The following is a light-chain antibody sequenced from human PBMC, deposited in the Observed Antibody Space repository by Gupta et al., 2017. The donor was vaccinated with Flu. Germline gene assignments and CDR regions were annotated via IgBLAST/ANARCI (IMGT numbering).Light chain of an antibody. CDR2: KAS. Sequence: DFQMTQSPSTLSASVGDRVTITCRASQNIDDWLAWYQQKPGKDPQLLIYKASKLEGAVPSRFGGSGFGTEFTLTISSLQPDDSAIYYCQNYNYHFGGGTKVEIK. CDR3: QNYNYH. CDR1: QNIDDW. V-gene: IGKV1-5*03. J-gene: IGKJ4*01.